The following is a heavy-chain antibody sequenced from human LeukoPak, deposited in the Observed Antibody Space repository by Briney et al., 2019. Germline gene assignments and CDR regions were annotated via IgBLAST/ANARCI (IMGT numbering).Heavy chain of an antibody. Sequence: GGSLRLSCAASGFTFSSYSMNWVRQAPGKGLEWVSSISSSSSYIYYADSVKGRLTISRDNAKNSLYLQMNSLRAEDTAVYYCARDWGGVRCSSTSCYLSWGQGTLVTVSS. CDR1: GFTFSSYS. V-gene: IGHV3-21*01. J-gene: IGHJ4*02. CDR2: ISSSSSYI. CDR3: ARDWGGVRCSSTSCYLS. D-gene: IGHD2-2*01.